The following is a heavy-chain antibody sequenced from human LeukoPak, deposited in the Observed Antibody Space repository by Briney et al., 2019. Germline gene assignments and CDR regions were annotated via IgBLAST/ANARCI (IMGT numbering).Heavy chain of an antibody. D-gene: IGHD4-17*01. V-gene: IGHV5-51*01. Sequence: GESLKISCKGSGYRFTTYWIAWVRPMPGKGLEWMGIIYPGDSDTRYSPSFQGQVTISADKSTRTAYLQWRSLKASDPAVYYCARQGYGDYLEYWGQGTLVTVSS. CDR3: ARQGYGDYLEY. CDR2: IYPGDSDT. J-gene: IGHJ4*02. CDR1: GYRFTTYW.